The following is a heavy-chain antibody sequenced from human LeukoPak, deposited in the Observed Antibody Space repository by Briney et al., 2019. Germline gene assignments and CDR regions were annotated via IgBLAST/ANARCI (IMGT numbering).Heavy chain of an antibody. V-gene: IGHV3-23*01. J-gene: IGHJ3*01. D-gene: IGHD1-26*01. CDR1: GFTFSSYS. Sequence: PGGSLRLSCAASGFTFSSYSMNWVRQAPGKGLEWVSSTRVSDGGAFYADSVKGRFTISRDNSENTLFLQMNSLRAEDTAVYYCAKEPRWELLHSFDVWGQGTMVTVSS. CDR3: AKEPRWELLHSFDV. CDR2: TRVSDGGA.